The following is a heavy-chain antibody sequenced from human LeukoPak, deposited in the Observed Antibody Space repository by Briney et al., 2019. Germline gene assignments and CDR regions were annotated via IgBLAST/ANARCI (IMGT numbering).Heavy chain of an antibody. CDR3: ARDLQVEYSSSSAWFDP. V-gene: IGHV4-59*01. J-gene: IGHJ5*02. Sequence: SETLSLTCTVSGGSISIYYWSWIRQPPGKGLEWIGYIYYSGSTNYNPSLKSRVTISVDTSKNQFSLKLSSVTAADTAVYYCARDLQVEYSSSSAWFDPWGQGTLVTVSS. CDR2: IYYSGST. D-gene: IGHD6-6*01. CDR1: GGSISIYY.